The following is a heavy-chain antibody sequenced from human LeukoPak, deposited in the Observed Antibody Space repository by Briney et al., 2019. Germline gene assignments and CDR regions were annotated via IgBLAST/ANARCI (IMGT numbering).Heavy chain of an antibody. J-gene: IGHJ6*03. CDR2: INHSGST. V-gene: IGHV4-34*01. D-gene: IGHD6-6*01. CDR3: ARFSRVSTPVYNMDV. Sequence: KPSETLSLTCAVYGGSFSGYYWSWIRQPPGKGLEWIGEINHSGSTNYNPSLKSRVTISVDTSKNRFSLKLSSVTAEDTAVYYCARFSRVSTPVYNMDVWGQGTTVTVSS. CDR1: GGSFSGYY.